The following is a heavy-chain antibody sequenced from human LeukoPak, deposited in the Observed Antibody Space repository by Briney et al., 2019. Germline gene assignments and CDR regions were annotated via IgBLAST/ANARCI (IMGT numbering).Heavy chain of an antibody. CDR1: GFTVSSNY. CDR2: ISGSGGST. D-gene: IGHD3-3*01. CDR3: ATSSWGLRGAFDI. V-gene: IGHV3-23*01. Sequence: PGGSLRLSCAASGFTVSSNYMSWVRQAPGEGLEWVSAISGSGGSTYYADSVKGRFTISRDNSKNTLYLQMNSLRAEDTAVYYCATSSWGLRGAFDIWGQGTMVTVSS. J-gene: IGHJ3*02.